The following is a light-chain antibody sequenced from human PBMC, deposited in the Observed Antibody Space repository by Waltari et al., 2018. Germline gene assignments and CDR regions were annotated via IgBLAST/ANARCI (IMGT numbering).Light chain of an antibody. CDR3: QQYGSSLVT. CDR1: QWVTSSY. V-gene: IGKV3-20*01. J-gene: IGKJ4*01. CDR2: AAS. Sequence: EIVLTQSPDTLSLSPGERATLSCRASQWVTSSYLAWYQQKPGQAPRLLIYAASARATCIPDRFSGSGSGTDFTLTISRLEPEDFAVYFCQQYGSSLVTFGGGTEVEIK.